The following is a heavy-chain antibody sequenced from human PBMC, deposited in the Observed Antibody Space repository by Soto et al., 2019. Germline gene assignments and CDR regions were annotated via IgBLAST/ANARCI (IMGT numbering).Heavy chain of an antibody. CDR2: IIPIFGTA. CDR3: ALVEQQLKTDYYYGMDV. J-gene: IGHJ6*02. D-gene: IGHD6-13*01. Sequence: QVQLVQSGAEVKKPGSSVKVSCKASGGTFSSYAISWVRQAPGQGLEWMGGIIPIFGTANYAQRFQGRVTITAEESTSTAYMELSSLRSEDTAVYYCALVEQQLKTDYYYGMDVWGQGTTVTVSS. V-gene: IGHV1-69*12. CDR1: GGTFSSYA.